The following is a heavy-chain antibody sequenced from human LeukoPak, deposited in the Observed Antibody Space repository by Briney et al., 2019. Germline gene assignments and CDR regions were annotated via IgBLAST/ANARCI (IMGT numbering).Heavy chain of an antibody. J-gene: IGHJ4*02. CDR2: IYYSGST. CDR3: ARVRDSSGYYGLLDY. V-gene: IGHV4-59*01. CDR1: GGSITSYY. D-gene: IGHD3-22*01. Sequence: PSETLSLTCTVSGGSITSYYWSWIRQPPGKGLEWIGYIYYSGSTNYNPSLKSRVTISVDTSKNQFSLKLSSVTAADTAVYYCARVRDSSGYYGLLDYWGQGTLVTVSS.